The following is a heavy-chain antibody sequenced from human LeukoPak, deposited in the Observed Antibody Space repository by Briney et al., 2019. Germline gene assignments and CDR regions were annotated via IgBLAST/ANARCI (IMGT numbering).Heavy chain of an antibody. CDR3: ARSVTKDYYYYYMDV. D-gene: IGHD4-17*01. CDR2: IYYSGST. J-gene: IGHJ6*03. CDR1: GGSISSYY. V-gene: IGHV4-59*12. Sequence: SETLSLTCTVSGGSISSYYWSWIRQPPGKGLEWIGYIYYSGSTNYNPSLKSRVTMSVDTSKNQFSLKLSSVTAADTAVYYCARSVTKDYYYYYMDVWGKGTTVTISS.